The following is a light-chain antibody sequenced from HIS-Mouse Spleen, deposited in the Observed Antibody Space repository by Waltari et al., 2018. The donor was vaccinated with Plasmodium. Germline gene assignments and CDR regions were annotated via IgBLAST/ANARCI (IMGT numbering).Light chain of an antibody. CDR1: QSVSST. J-gene: IGKJ3*01. Sequence: ELVMTQSPATLSVSPGARATLSCRASQSVSSTLAWYQQKPGQAPRLLIYGASTRATGIPARFSGSGSGTEFTLTISSLQSEDFAVYYCQQYNNWSFTFGPGTKVDIK. V-gene: IGKV3-15*01. CDR3: QQYNNWSFT. CDR2: GAS.